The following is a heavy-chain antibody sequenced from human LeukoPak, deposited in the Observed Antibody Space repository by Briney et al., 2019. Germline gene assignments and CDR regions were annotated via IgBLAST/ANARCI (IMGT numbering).Heavy chain of an antibody. D-gene: IGHD1-14*01. J-gene: IGHJ4*02. CDR1: GFTFSDFG. CDR3: AKDSSGPDN. CDR2: IRHDGSDK. Sequence: GGSLRLSCAASGFTFSDFGMEWVRQAPGKGLEWVAFIRHDGSDKYYADSVKGRFTISRDNSKNTVDLQMNSLGSEDTAGYYCAKDSSGPDNWGQGTLVTVSS. V-gene: IGHV3-30*02.